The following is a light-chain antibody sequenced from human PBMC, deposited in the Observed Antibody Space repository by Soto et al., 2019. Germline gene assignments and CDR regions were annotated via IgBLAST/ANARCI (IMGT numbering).Light chain of an antibody. CDR3: QQYNEWPRT. V-gene: IGKV3-15*01. CDR1: QSVRTN. J-gene: IGKJ2*01. CDR2: GAS. Sequence: ETVMTQSPATLSVSPGERVTLSCRASQSVRTNLVWYQQSPGQPPRLLIYGASDRVAGVPDRFSGSGSGTDFTLTISGLQYEDCAFYYCQQYNEWPRTFGQGTKLEIK.